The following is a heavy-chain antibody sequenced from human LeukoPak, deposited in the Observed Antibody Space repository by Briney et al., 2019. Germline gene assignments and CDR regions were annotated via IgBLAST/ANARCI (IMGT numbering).Heavy chain of an antibody. D-gene: IGHD6-19*01. CDR2: ISSRSTTI. CDR3: AREAVAGRGFDY. V-gene: IGHV3-48*01. J-gene: IGHJ4*02. Sequence: GSSLRLSCAASGFTFSSYAMSWVRQAPGKGLEWVSYISSRSTTIYYADSMRGRFTISRDNAKNSLYLQVNNLRVEDTALYYCAREAVAGRGFDYWGQGALVTVSS. CDR1: GFTFSSYA.